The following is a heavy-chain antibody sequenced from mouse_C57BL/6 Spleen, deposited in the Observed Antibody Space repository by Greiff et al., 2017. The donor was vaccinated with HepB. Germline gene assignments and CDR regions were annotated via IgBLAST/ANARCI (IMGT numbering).Heavy chain of an antibody. CDR1: GYTFTSYW. D-gene: IGHD3-2*02. J-gene: IGHJ2*01. V-gene: IGHV1-59*01. CDR3: AGSSGYGNYFDY. Sequence: QVQLQQPGAELVRPGTSVKLSCKASGYTFTSYWMHWVKQRPGQGLEWIGVIDPSDSYTNYNQKFKGKATLTVDTSSSTAYMQLSSLTSEDSAVYYCAGSSGYGNYFDYWGQGTTLTVSS. CDR2: IDPSDSYT.